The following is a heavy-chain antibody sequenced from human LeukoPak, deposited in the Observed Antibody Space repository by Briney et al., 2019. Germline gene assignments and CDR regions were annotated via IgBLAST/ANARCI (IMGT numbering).Heavy chain of an antibody. Sequence: GGSLRLSCAASGFTFSSYWMSWVRQAPGKGLEWVANIKQDGSEKYYVDSVKGRFTISRDNAKNSLYLQMNSLRAEDTAVYYCARSREWLAARPHYYYGMDVWGQGTTVTVSS. CDR3: ARSREWLAARPHYYYGMDV. CDR2: IKQDGSEK. J-gene: IGHJ6*02. D-gene: IGHD6-19*01. CDR1: GFTFSSYW. V-gene: IGHV3-7*01.